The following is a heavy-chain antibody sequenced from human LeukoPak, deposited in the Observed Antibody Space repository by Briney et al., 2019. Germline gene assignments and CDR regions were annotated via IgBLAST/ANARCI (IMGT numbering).Heavy chain of an antibody. CDR3: AKHGKTYYFDY. D-gene: IGHD5-24*01. Sequence: GGSLRLSCAASGFTFSSYSMNWVRQAPGKGLEWVSAISGSGGSTYYADSVKGRFTISRDNSKNTLYLQMNSLRAEGTAVYYCAKHGKTYYFDYWGQGTLVTVSS. CDR2: ISGSGGST. CDR1: GFTFSSYS. V-gene: IGHV3-23*01. J-gene: IGHJ4*02.